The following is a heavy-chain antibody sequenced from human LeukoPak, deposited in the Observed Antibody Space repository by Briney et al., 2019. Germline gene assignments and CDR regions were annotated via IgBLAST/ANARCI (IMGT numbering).Heavy chain of an antibody. CDR3: ARDLAYGDYAFDI. CDR2: IYYSGST. V-gene: IGHV4-31*03. D-gene: IGHD4-17*01. J-gene: IGHJ3*02. CDR1: GGSISSGGYY. Sequence: PSQTLSLTCTVSGGSISSGGYYWSWIRQHPGKGLEWIGYIYYSGSTYYNPSLKSRVTISVDTFKNQFSLKLSSVTAADTAVYYCARDLAYGDYAFDIWGQGTMVTVSS.